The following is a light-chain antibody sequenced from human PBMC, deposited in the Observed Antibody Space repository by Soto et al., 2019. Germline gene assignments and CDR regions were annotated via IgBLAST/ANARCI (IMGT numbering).Light chain of an antibody. CDR1: SSNIGADYD. CDR3: SSYTSSSSLYV. Sequence: QSVLTQPPSVSGAPGQRVTISCTGSSSNIGADYDVHWYQHLPGTTPKLLINGHTNGPSGVSERFSASKSGTSASLTITGLQAEDEADYYCSSYTSSSSLYVFGTGTKLTVL. V-gene: IGLV1-40*01. J-gene: IGLJ1*01. CDR2: GHT.